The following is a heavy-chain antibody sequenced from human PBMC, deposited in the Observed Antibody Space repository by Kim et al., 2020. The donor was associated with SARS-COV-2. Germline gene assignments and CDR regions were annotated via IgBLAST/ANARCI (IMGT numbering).Heavy chain of an antibody. Sequence: GGSLRLSCAASGFTFSSYAMSWVRQAPGKGLEWVSAISGSGGSTYYADSVKGRFTISRDNSKNTLYLQMNSLRAEDTAVYYCAKDLLVPLRHYLWGESVYWGQGTLVTVSS. J-gene: IGHJ4*02. CDR1: GFTFSSYA. CDR3: AKDLLVPLRHYLWGESVY. D-gene: IGHD3-16*01. CDR2: ISGSGGST. V-gene: IGHV3-23*01.